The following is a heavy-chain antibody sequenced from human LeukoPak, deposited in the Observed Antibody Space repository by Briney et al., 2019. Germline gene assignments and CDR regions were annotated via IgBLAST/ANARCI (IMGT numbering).Heavy chain of an antibody. CDR2: ISNDGGGT. CDR1: GFIFNNYG. V-gene: IGHV3-23*01. D-gene: IGHD3-22*01. J-gene: IGHJ5*02. CDR3: AKGSSGYFADL. Sequence: GGSLRLSCAASGFIFNNYGVIWVRQAPGKGPEWVSAISNDGGGTQYADFVKGRFTISRDNSKNTLFLQMSSLRAEDTALYFCAKGSSGYFADLWGQGTLVTVSS.